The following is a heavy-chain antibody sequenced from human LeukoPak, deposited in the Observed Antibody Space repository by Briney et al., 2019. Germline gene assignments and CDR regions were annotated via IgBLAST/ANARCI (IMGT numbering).Heavy chain of an antibody. V-gene: IGHV5-51*01. D-gene: IGHD3-9*01. CDR2: IYPGDSDT. CDR3: ARGPHYDFLTGYYSSHFDY. CDR1: GYIFTSYW. J-gene: IGHJ4*02. Sequence: GESLKISCKCSGYIFTSYWIGGVRPLPGKGVEWMGVIYPGDSDTRYSPSFQGQVTISVDKSTSTAYLQWISLRASDTAMYYCARGPHYDFLTGYYSSHFDYWGQGTLVSVSS.